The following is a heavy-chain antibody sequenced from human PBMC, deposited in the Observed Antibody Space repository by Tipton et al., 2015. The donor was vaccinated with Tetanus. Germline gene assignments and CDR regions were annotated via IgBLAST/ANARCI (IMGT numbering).Heavy chain of an antibody. CDR3: ARSARGAVPGLAPAAFGL. CDR1: GDSIRSGSHY. D-gene: IGHD6-19*01. V-gene: IGHV4-31*03. J-gene: IGHJ3*01. Sequence: TLSLTCNVSGDSIRSGSHYWNWIRQPPGKGLEWIGYIYYTGTTYYNPSLKGRVSISVDTPRNQFSLKVSSLTAADTAVYYCARSARGAVPGLAPAAFGLWGPGTMVPVSS. CDR2: IYYTGTT.